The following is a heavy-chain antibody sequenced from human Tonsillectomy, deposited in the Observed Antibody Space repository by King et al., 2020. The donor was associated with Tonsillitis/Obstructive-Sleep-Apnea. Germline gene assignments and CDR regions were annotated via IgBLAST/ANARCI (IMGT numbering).Heavy chain of an antibody. CDR2: ISGSGGST. D-gene: IGHD3-22*01. CDR1: GFTFSSYA. CDR3: AKGPNPYYYDSSGYYRNWFDP. V-gene: IGHV3-23*04. J-gene: IGHJ5*02. Sequence: VQLVESGGGLVQPGGSLRLSCAASGFTFSSYAMSWVRQAPGKGLEWVSAISGSGGSTYYADSVKGRFTISRDNSKNTLYLQMNSLLAEDTAVYYCAKGPNPYYYDSSGYYRNWFDPWGQGTLVTVSS.